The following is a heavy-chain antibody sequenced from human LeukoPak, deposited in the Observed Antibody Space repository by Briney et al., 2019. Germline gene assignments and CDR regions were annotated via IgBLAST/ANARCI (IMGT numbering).Heavy chain of an antibody. CDR1: GFTFSSYG. V-gene: IGHV3-30*02. D-gene: IGHD3-10*01. Sequence: HPGGSLRLSCAASGFTFSSYGMHWVRQAPGKGLEWVAFIRYDGSDKYYADSVKGRFTISRDNSKNTLNLQMNSLRAEDTAAYYCANLPIRGSGSYYTDYWGQGTLVTVSS. CDR2: IRYDGSDK. CDR3: ANLPIRGSGSYYTDY. J-gene: IGHJ4*02.